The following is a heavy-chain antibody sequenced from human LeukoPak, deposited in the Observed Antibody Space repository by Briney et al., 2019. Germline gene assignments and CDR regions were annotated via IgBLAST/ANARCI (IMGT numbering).Heavy chain of an antibody. D-gene: IGHD3-3*01. V-gene: IGHV4-59*12. CDR2: IYYSGST. CDR3: ARGRGPWSGYYTGSYYYYYMDV. J-gene: IGHJ6*03. Sequence: SETLSLTCTVSGGSISSYYWSWIRQPPGKGLEWIGYIYYSGSTNYNPSLKSRVTISVDTSKNQFSLKLSSVTAADTAVYYCARGRGPWSGYYTGSYYYYYMDVWGKGTTVTVSS. CDR1: GGSISSYY.